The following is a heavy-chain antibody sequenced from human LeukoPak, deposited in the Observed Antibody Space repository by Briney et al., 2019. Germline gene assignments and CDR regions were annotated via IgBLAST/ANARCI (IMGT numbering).Heavy chain of an antibody. D-gene: IGHD2-15*01. V-gene: IGHV5-51*01. CDR3: ARLSGRVVCSAGSCYIDS. CDR1: GYRFTSDW. CDR2: IYPGDSDT. J-gene: IGHJ4*02. Sequence: GESLKISCKVAGYRFTSDWIGWVRQMPGKGLEWMGIIYPGDSDTRYSPSFQGQVTISADKSVNTAYLQWSSLKASDTAMYYCARLSGRVVCSAGSCYIDSWGQGTLVTVSP.